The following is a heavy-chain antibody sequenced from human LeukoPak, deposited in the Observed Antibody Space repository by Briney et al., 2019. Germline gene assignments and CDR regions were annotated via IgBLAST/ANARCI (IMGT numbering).Heavy chain of an antibody. CDR2: RYSGGST. CDR1: GVTVSSNY. V-gene: IGHV3-66*01. CDR3: ARDLTLPLSGSGSYRDY. Sequence: GGSLRLSCAACGVTVSSNYMSWVRQAPGKGLEWVSVRYSGGSTYYADSVKGRFTISRDNSKNTLYLQRNSLRAEDTAVYYCARDLTLPLSGSGSYRDYWGQGTLVTVSS. J-gene: IGHJ4*02. D-gene: IGHD3-10*01.